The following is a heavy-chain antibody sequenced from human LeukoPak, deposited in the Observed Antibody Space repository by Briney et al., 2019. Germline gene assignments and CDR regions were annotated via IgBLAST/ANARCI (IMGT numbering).Heavy chain of an antibody. Sequence: ASVKVSCKASGYTFTGYAIHWVRQAPGQGLEWMGWINPEKRDTGYAHKFQGRVTMTSYTSISTAYMELSSLRSDDTAVYYCAKKVRGPSHPLDFWGQGTLVTVSS. D-gene: IGHD5-12*01. CDR1: GYTFTGYA. CDR2: INPEKRDT. J-gene: IGHJ4*02. V-gene: IGHV1-2*02. CDR3: AKKVRGPSHPLDF.